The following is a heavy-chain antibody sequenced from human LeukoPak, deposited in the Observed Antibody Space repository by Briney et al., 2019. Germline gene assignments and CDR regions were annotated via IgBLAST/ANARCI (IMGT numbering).Heavy chain of an antibody. CDR3: ARGIHWLDY. J-gene: IGHJ4*02. D-gene: IGHD1-1*01. CDR1: GGSFSGYY. V-gene: IGHV4-34*01. Sequence: SETLSLTCAVYGGSFSGYYWSWIRQPPGKGLEWIGEINHSGSTNYYPSLKSRVTISVDTSKNQFSLKLSSVTAADTAVYYCARGIHWLDYWGQGTLVTVSS. CDR2: INHSGST.